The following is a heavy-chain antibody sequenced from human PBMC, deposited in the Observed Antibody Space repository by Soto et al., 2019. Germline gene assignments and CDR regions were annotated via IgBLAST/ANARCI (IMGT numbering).Heavy chain of an antibody. CDR3: AKVEGLGGMDV. J-gene: IGHJ6*02. D-gene: IGHD1-1*01. CDR1: GFTFSSYG. CDR2: ISYDGSNK. Sequence: QVQLVESGGGVVQPGRSLRLSCAASGFTFSSYGMHWVRQAPVKGLEWVAVISYDGSNKYYADSVKGRFTISRDNSKNTLYLQMNSLRAEDTAVYYCAKVEGLGGMDVWGQGTTVTVSS. V-gene: IGHV3-30*18.